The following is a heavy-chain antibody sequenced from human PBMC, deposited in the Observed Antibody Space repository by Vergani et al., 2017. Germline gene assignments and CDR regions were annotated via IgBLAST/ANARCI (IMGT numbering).Heavy chain of an antibody. V-gene: IGHV4-59*01. J-gene: IGHJ6*03. D-gene: IGHD2-2*01. CDR1: GGSISSYY. CDR2: IYYSGST. Sequence: QVQLQESGPGLVKPSATLSLTCTVSGGSISSYYWSWIRQPPGKGLEWIGYIYYSGSTNYNPSLKRRVTISVDTSKNQFSLKLSSGTAADTAVYYCARVGVVPAAIHYYYYYYMDVWGKGTTVTVSS. CDR3: ARVGVVPAAIHYYYYYYMDV.